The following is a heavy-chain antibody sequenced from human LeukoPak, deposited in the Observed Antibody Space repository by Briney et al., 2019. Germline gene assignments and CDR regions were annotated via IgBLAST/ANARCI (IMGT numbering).Heavy chain of an antibody. CDR1: GFTFSSYE. J-gene: IGHJ6*02. CDR3: ARALLYCSSTSCYLHGMDV. CDR2: ISSSGSTI. D-gene: IGHD2-2*01. V-gene: IGHV3-48*03. Sequence: GGSLRLSCAASGFTFSSYEMNWVRQAPGKGLEWVSYISSSGSTIYYADSVKGRFTISRDNAKNSLYLQMNSLRAEDTAVYYCARALLYCSSTSCYLHGMDVWGQGTTVTVSS.